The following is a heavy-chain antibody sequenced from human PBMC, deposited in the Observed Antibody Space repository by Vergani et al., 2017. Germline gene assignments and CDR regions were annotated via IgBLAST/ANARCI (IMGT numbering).Heavy chain of an antibody. Sequence: QVQLPESGPGLVKPSQTLSLTCTVSGGSISSGGYYWSWIRQHPGKGLEWIGYMYDSGSTYYNPSLKSRVTISVDKSKNQFSLKLSSVTAADTAVYYCARDRPKTDGHFDYWGQGTLVTVSS. J-gene: IGHJ4*02. CDR2: MYDSGST. V-gene: IGHV4-31*03. CDR3: ARDRPKTDGHFDY. CDR1: GGSISSGGYY.